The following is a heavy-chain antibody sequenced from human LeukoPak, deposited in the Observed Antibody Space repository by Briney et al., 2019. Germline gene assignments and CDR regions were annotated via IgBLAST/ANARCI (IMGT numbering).Heavy chain of an antibody. Sequence: SETLSLTCAVYGGSFSGYYWSWIRQPPGKGLEWIGEINHSGSTNYNPSLKSRVTISVDTSKNQFSLKLSSVTAADTAVYYCARASYYRYYGMDVWGQGTTVTVS. CDR1: GGSFSGYY. V-gene: IGHV4-34*01. CDR3: ARASYYRYYGMDV. J-gene: IGHJ6*02. CDR2: INHSGST.